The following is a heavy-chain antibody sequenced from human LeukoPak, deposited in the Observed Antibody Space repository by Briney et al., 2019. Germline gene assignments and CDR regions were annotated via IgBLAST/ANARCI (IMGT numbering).Heavy chain of an antibody. D-gene: IGHD3-10*01. CDR1: GGSFSGYY. V-gene: IGHV4-34*01. CDR2: INHSGST. CDR3: ARAYGSGSYVYYYYYGMDV. J-gene: IGHJ6*02. Sequence: SETLSLTCAVYGGSFSGYYWSWIRQPPGKGLEWIREINHSGSTNYNPSPKSRVTISVDTSKNQFSLKLSSVTAADTAVYYCARAYGSGSYVYYYYYGMDVWGQGTTVTVSS.